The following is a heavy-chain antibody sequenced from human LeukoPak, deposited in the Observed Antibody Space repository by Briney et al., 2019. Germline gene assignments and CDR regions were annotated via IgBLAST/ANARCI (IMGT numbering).Heavy chain of an antibody. Sequence: GGSLRLSCAASGFTFNSYAMNWVRQSPGKGLEWVSTISGSGGTTYYADSVKGRFTISRDNSKNTLYPQMNSLRAEDTAVYYCARRSGTTFFDHWGQGTVVTVSS. CDR2: ISGSGGTT. D-gene: IGHD1-14*01. V-gene: IGHV3-23*01. J-gene: IGHJ4*02. CDR1: GFTFNSYA. CDR3: ARRSGTTFFDH.